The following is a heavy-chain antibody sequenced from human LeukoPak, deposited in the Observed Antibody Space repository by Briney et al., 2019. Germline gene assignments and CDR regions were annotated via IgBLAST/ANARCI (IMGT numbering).Heavy chain of an antibody. V-gene: IGHV3-13*01. D-gene: IGHD3-22*01. CDR3: AREGYYDSSGGALDY. CDR1: GFTFSSYD. J-gene: IGHJ4*02. Sequence: TGGSLRLSCAACGFTFSSYDMHWVRQATGKGLEWVSAIGTAGDTYYPGSVKGRFTISRDNSKNTLYLQMNSLRAEDTAVYCCAREGYYDSSGGALDYWGQGTLVTVSS. CDR2: IGTAGDT.